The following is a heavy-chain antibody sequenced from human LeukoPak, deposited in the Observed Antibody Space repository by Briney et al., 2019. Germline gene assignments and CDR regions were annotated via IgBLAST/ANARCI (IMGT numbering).Heavy chain of an antibody. D-gene: IGHD1-1*01. CDR1: GFTFDDYA. Sequence: GRSLRLSCAASGFTFDDYAMHWVRHAPGKGLEWVSGISWNSGSIGYADSVKGRFTISRDNAKNSLYLQMNGLRAEDTALYYCAKEAIRYNWNRGWFDPWGQGTLVTVSS. CDR2: ISWNSGSI. CDR3: AKEAIRYNWNRGWFDP. J-gene: IGHJ5*02. V-gene: IGHV3-9*01.